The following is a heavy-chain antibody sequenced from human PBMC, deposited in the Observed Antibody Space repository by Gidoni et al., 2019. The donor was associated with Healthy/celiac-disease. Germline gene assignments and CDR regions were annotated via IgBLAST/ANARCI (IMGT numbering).Heavy chain of an antibody. V-gene: IGHV1-69*06. CDR1: GCTFSSYA. CDR3: ARVPVVEYQLPHYYYMDV. J-gene: IGHJ6*03. CDR2: IIPIFGTA. Sequence: QVQLVQSGAEVKKPGSSVKVSCNASGCTFSSYAISWVRQAPGQGLEWMGGIIPIFGTANYAQKFQGRVTITADKSTSTAYMELSSLRSEDTAVYYCARVPVVEYQLPHYYYMDVWGKGTTVTVSS. D-gene: IGHD2-2*01.